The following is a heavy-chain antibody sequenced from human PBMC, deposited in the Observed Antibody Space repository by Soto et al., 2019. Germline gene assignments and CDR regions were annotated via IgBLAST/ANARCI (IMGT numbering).Heavy chain of an antibody. Sequence: EVQLLESGGGLVQPGGSLRLSCAASGFTFSNYGMNWVRQAPGKGLEWVSFIGGAAVSTYYADSVKGRFTISRGNAKNTLYLQMNSLRAEDTAVYYCAKQAVAGTRAFDYWGQGALVTVSS. CDR3: AKQAVAGTRAFDY. V-gene: IGHV3-23*01. CDR1: GFTFSNYG. D-gene: IGHD6-19*01. CDR2: IGGAAVST. J-gene: IGHJ4*02.